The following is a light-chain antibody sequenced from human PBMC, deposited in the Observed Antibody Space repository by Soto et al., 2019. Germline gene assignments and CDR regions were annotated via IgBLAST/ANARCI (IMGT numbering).Light chain of an antibody. CDR2: VGSGGIVG. CDR3: GAEHGSGTNVADV. V-gene: IGLV9-49*01. J-gene: IGLJ1*01. CDR1: SGYNNYK. Sequence: QLVLTQPPSASASLGASVTLTCTLRSGYNNYKVDWYQQRPGKGPRFVMRVGSGGIVGSRGDGIPDRFSVLGSGLNRYLTIRNIQEEDESDYHCGAEHGSGTNVADVFGTGTKPTVL.